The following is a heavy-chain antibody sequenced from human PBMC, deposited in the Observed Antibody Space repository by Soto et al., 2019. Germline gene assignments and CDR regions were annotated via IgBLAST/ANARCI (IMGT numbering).Heavy chain of an antibody. D-gene: IGHD3-16*01. CDR3: AKGRGGGGNSHFDY. CDR1: GFTFSSYG. J-gene: IGHJ4*02. CDR2: IGGSGGTT. Sequence: EVQLLASGGGLVQPGGSLRLSCAVSGFTFSSYGMAWVRQAPGKGLEWVSAIGGSGGTTYYADSVKGRFTISRDNSRNTLHLQMNSLRVEDTALYYCAKGRGGGGNSHFDYWGQGTLVTVSS. V-gene: IGHV3-23*01.